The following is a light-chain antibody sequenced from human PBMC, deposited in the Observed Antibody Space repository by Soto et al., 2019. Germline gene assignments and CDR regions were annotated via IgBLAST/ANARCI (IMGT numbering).Light chain of an antibody. J-gene: IGKJ4*01. V-gene: IGKV1-39*01. CDR1: QSISSY. Sequence: DIQMTQSPSSLSASVGDRVTITCRASQSISSYLNWYQQKPGKAPKLLIYAASILHSGVPSRFSGSGSGTDFTLTISSLQPEDFATYYCQQSYSTPPTFGGGTKVEIK. CDR3: QQSYSTPPT. CDR2: AAS.